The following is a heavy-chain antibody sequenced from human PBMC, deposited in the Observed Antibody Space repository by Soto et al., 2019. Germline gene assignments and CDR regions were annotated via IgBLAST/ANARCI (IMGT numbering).Heavy chain of an antibody. V-gene: IGHV1-69*02. D-gene: IGHD2-15*01. CDR1: GGTFRSYT. Sequence: SVKVSCKASGGTFRSYTISWVRQAPGQGLEWMGRIIPILGIANYAQKFQGRVTITADKSTSTAYMELSSLRSEDTAVYYCVGAILLTDAFDIWGQGTMVTVSS. CDR2: IIPILGIA. J-gene: IGHJ3*02. CDR3: VGAILLTDAFDI.